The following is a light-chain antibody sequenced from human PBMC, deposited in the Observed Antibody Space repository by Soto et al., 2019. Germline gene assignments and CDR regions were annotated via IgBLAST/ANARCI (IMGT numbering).Light chain of an antibody. J-gene: IGKJ1*01. CDR3: QHYNSYSEA. CDR1: QSISSY. CDR2: KAS. Sequence: DIQMTQSPSSLSASVGDSVSIXXRASQSISSYLNWYQQRPGKAPKLXIYKASTLKSGVPSRFSGSGSGTEFTLTISSLQPDDFATYYCQHYNSYSEAFGQGTKVDIK. V-gene: IGKV1-5*03.